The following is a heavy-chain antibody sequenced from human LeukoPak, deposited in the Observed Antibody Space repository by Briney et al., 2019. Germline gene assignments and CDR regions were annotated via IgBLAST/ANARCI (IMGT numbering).Heavy chain of an antibody. J-gene: IGHJ4*02. V-gene: IGHV3-21*06. D-gene: IGHD6-13*01. CDR2: ITTSGTYI. CDR3: ARKAAAAGKDY. Sequence: GGSLRLSCAASGFTFTRFNMNWVRQAPGKGLELVSSITTSGTYIYYADSVKGRFTISRDNAKNSLYLQMNSLRAEDTAVYYCARKAAAAGKDYWGQGTLVTVSS. CDR1: GFTFTRFN.